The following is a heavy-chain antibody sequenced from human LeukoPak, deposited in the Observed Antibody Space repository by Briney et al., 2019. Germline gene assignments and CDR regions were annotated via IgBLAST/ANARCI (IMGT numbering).Heavy chain of an antibody. CDR3: ARESGYTYGA. J-gene: IGHJ4*02. Sequence: PGGSLRLSCAASGFRFSGYWMHWVRQAPGKGLVWVSLINTDGGRTAYADSVKVRFTISRDNAKNTLYLQMNSLRAEDTAVYYCARESGYTYGAWGQGTLVTVSS. D-gene: IGHD6-13*01. CDR2: INTDGGRT. CDR1: GFRFSGYW. V-gene: IGHV3-74*01.